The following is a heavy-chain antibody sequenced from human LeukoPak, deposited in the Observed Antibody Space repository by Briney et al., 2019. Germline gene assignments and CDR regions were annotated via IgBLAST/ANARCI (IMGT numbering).Heavy chain of an antibody. CDR1: GFTFSSYW. J-gene: IGHJ6*02. V-gene: IGHV3-7*03. CDR2: IKQDGSEK. CDR3: ARNNGMDV. Sequence: GGSLRLSCAASGFTFSSYWMSWVRQAPGKGLEWVANIKQDGSEKYYVDSVKGRFAISRDNAENSLYLQMNSLRAEDTALYHCARNNGMDVWGQGTTVIVSS.